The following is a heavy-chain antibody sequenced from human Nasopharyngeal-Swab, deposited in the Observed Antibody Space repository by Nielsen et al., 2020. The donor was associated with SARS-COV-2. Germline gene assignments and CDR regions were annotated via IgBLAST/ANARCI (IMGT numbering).Heavy chain of an antibody. V-gene: IGHV1-2*02. J-gene: IGHJ6*02. CDR2: INPYNGDT. CDR3: ARVWRDYYGLDV. Sequence: ASVKVSCKTSGYTFTDYYIHWVRQVPGQGLEWVGCINPYNGDTFYAQNFQGRVTVTRDTSRSTAYIDLSRLRSDDTAVYYCARVWRDYYGLDVWGQGTTVTVSS. CDR1: GYTFTDYY. D-gene: IGHD2-21*01.